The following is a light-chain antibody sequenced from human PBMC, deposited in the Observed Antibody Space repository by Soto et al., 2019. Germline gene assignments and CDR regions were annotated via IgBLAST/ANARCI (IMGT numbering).Light chain of an antibody. CDR2: DAS. CDR3: QQRSNWPPMYT. Sequence: EIVLTQSPDTLSLSPGERATLSCRASQSVDNYLAWYQQRPGQAPRLLIYDASNRASGIPARFSGSGSGTDFTLTISSLEPEDFAVYYCQQRSNWPPMYTFGQGTKVDIK. J-gene: IGKJ2*01. CDR1: QSVDNY. V-gene: IGKV3-11*01.